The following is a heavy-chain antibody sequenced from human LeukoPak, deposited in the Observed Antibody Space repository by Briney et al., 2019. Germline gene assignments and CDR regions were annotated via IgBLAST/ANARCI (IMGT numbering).Heavy chain of an antibody. CDR3: AKNAWEYQLLNWFDP. D-gene: IGHD2-2*01. J-gene: IGHJ5*02. Sequence: PGGSLRLSCAASGFTFSSYAMSWVRQAPGKGLEWVSAISGSSGSTYYADSVKGRFTISRDNSKNTLYLQMNSLRAEDTAVYYCAKNAWEYQLLNWFDPWGQGTLVTVSS. CDR1: GFTFSSYA. CDR2: ISGSSGST. V-gene: IGHV3-23*01.